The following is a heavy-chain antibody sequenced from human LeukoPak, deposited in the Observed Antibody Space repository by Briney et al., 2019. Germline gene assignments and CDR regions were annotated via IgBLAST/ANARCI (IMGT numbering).Heavy chain of an antibody. CDR3: ATPGGLYCSSTSCYTGDLFDY. CDR2: MSSSSSYI. Sequence: MPGGSLRLSCAASGFTFSSYSMNWVRQAPGKGLEWVSSMSSSSSYIYYADSVKGRFTISRDNAKNSLYLQMNSLRAEDTAVYYCATPGGLYCSSTSCYTGDLFDYWGQGTLVTVSS. J-gene: IGHJ4*02. D-gene: IGHD2-2*02. V-gene: IGHV3-21*01. CDR1: GFTFSSYS.